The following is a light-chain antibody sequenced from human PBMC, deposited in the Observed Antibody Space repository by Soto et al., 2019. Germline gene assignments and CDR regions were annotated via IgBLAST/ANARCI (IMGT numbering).Light chain of an antibody. CDR1: QGITSTY. CDR2: GAS. J-gene: IGKJ5*01. V-gene: IGKV3-20*01. Sequence: IVLTESTVPRSLTPGERATLTCRASQGITSTYLAWYQQKPGQAPRLFIYGASSRATGIPDRFIGSGSGTHFTLTISRLEPEDFALYYCQQYGSAPRISFGQGRRLEIK. CDR3: QQYGSAPRIS.